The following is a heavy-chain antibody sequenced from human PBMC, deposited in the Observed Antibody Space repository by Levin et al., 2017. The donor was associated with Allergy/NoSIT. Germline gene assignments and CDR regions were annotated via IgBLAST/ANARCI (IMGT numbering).Heavy chain of an antibody. V-gene: IGHV1-69*13. Sequence: SVKVSCKASGGTFSSYAISWVRQAPGQGLEWMGGIIPIFGTANYAQKFQGRVTITADESTSTAYMELSSLRSEDTAVYYCAREPPPHCSGGSCYSRTPAGAFDIWGQGTMVTVSS. CDR1: GGTFSSYA. J-gene: IGHJ3*02. CDR3: AREPPPHCSGGSCYSRTPAGAFDI. CDR2: IIPIFGTA. D-gene: IGHD2-15*01.